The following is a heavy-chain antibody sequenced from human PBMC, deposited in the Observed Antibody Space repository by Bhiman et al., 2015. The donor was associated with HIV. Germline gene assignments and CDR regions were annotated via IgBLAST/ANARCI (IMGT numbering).Heavy chain of an antibody. D-gene: IGHD2-21*01. CDR3: AKADGRVVVIAMAFDI. CDR2: ISWDGGST. CDR1: GFTFDDYT. V-gene: IGHV3-43*01. J-gene: IGHJ3*02. Sequence: EVQLLESGGGLVQPGGSLRLSCAVSGFTFDDYTMHWVRQAPGKGLEWVSLISWDGGSTYYADSVNGRFTISRDNSKNSLYLQMNSLRTEDTALYYCAKADGRVVVIAMAFDIWGQGTMVTVSS.